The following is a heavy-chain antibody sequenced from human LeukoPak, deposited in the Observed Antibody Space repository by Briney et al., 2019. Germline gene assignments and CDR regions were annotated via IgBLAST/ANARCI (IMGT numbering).Heavy chain of an antibody. J-gene: IGHJ3*02. CDR1: GFTFNTYW. CDR3: ARCRGFTFGWHAFDI. Sequence: GGSLRLSCAASGFTFNTYWMHWVRQAPGKGPVWVSRINTDGSGASYADSVMGRFSISRDNAMSTVYLQMNSLRAEDSAVYYCARCRGFTFGWHAFDIWGQGTVVTVSS. V-gene: IGHV3-74*01. D-gene: IGHD5-18*01. CDR2: INTDGSGA.